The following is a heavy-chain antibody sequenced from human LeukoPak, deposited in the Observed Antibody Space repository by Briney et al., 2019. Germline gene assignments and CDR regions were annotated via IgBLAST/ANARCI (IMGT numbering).Heavy chain of an antibody. D-gene: IGHD6-6*01. CDR2: ISSSSSYI. J-gene: IGHJ4*02. CDR1: GFTVSSNY. CDR3: ARDMSSSGFDY. V-gene: IGHV3-21*01. Sequence: GGSLRLSCAASGFTVSSNYMSWVRQAPGKGLEWVSSISSSSSYIYYADSVKGRFTISRDNAKNSPYLQMNSLRAEDTAVYYCARDMSSSGFDYWGQGTLVTVSS.